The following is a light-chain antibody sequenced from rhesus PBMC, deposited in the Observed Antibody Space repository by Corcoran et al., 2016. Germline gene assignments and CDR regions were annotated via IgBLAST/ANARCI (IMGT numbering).Light chain of an antibody. Sequence: DIVMTQTPLSLPVTPGEPASISCRSSQSLLHSNGNTYLHWYLQKPGQSPRLLLYKVTHRESGVPDRCRGSGSGTVLTLKISRVEPEDVGVYYCMQSRKDPWTFGQGTKVEIK. CDR1: QSLLHSNGNTY. J-gene: IGKJ1*01. CDR2: KVT. V-gene: IGKV2S3*01. CDR3: MQSRKDPWT.